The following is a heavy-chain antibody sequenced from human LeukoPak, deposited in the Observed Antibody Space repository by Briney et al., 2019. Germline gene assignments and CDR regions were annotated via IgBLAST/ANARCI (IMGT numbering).Heavy chain of an antibody. Sequence: SQTLSLTCTVSGGSISSGSYYWSWIRQPAGKGLKWIGRIYTSGSTNYNPSLKSRVTISVDTSKNQFSLKLSSVTAADTAVYYCARVFDPDIVVVPAERAFDIWGQGTMVTVSS. D-gene: IGHD2-2*01. CDR2: IYTSGST. CDR1: GGSISSGSYY. CDR3: ARVFDPDIVVVPAERAFDI. V-gene: IGHV4-61*02. J-gene: IGHJ3*02.